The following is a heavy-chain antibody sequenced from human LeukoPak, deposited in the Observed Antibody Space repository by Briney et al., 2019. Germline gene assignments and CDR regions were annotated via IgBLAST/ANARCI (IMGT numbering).Heavy chain of an antibody. Sequence: PGGSLRLSCAASGFTFSSYWMHWVRQAPGKGLVWVSRINSDGRNINYADSVKGRFTISRDNAKNTLYLQMNSLRVEDTAVYYCTRGPPDGSGNYYPGDFWGQGTLVTVSS. CDR1: GFTFSSYW. CDR2: INSDGRNI. V-gene: IGHV3-74*01. J-gene: IGHJ4*02. D-gene: IGHD3-10*01. CDR3: TRGPPDGSGNYYPGDF.